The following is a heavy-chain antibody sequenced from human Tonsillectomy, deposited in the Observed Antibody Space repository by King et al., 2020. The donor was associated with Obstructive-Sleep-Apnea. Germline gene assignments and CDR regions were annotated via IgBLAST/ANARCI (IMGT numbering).Heavy chain of an antibody. D-gene: IGHD5-24*01. J-gene: IGHJ4*02. CDR1: GFTFSGSA. V-gene: IGHV3-73*01. CDR2: IRSKANRYAT. Sequence: QLVQSGGGLVQPGGSLKLSCAASGFTFSGSAMHWGRQASGEGLEWVGRIRSKANRYATAYAASVKGRFTISRDDSKNTAYLQMNSLKTEDTAVYYCTRLGWLQHNDYWGQGTLVTVSS. CDR3: TRLGWLQHNDY.